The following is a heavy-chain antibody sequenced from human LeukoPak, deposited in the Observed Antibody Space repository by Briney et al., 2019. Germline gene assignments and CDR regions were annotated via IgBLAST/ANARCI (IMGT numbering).Heavy chain of an antibody. J-gene: IGHJ3*02. CDR3: ARRGQQLDQWGAFDI. CDR1: GYTFTSYA. CDR2: INAGNGNT. D-gene: IGHD6-13*01. V-gene: IGHV1-3*01. Sequence: ASVKVSCKASGYTFTSYAMHWVRQAPGQRLEWMGWINAGNGNTKYSQKFQGRVTITRDTSASTAYMELSSLRSEDTAVYYCARRGQQLDQWGAFDIWGQGTMVTVSS.